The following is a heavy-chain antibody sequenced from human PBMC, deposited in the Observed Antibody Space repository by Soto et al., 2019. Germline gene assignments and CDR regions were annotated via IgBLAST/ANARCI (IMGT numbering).Heavy chain of an antibody. CDR3: AKSINSGGTRTHFDI. Sequence: GGSLRLSCAASGFTFDDYAMHWVRQAPGKGLEWVSGISWNSGSIGYADSVKGRFTISRDNAKNSLYLQMNSLRAEDTALYYCAKSINSGGTRTHFDIWGQGTMVTVSS. CDR2: ISWNSGSI. CDR1: GFTFDDYA. J-gene: IGHJ3*02. V-gene: IGHV3-9*01. D-gene: IGHD2-15*01.